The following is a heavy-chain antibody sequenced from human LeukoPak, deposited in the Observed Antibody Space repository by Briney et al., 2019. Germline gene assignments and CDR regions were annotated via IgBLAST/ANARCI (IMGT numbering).Heavy chain of an antibody. CDR2: MNPNSGNT. J-gene: IGHJ5*02. CDR1: GYTFTSYD. D-gene: IGHD3-10*01. CDR3: ARPPRITMFRGVTYWSAP. Sequence: SVKVSCKASGYTFTSYDINWVRQATGQGLEWMGWMNPNSGNTGYAQKFQGRVTITRNTSISTAYMELSSLKSEDTAVYYCARPPRITMFRGVTYWSAPWGKGPLVTVS. V-gene: IGHV1-8*03.